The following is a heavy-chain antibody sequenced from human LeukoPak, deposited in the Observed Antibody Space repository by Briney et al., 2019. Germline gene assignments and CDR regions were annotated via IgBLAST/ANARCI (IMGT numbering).Heavy chain of an antibody. CDR1: GFTFSSYS. D-gene: IGHD5-24*01. CDR3: AREWLATSPDY. J-gene: IGHJ4*02. CDR2: ISSSSSYI. V-gene: IGHV3-21*01. Sequence: GGSLRLSCAASGFTFSSYSMYWVRQAPGKGLEWVSSISSSSSYIYYADSVKGRFTISRDNAKNSLYLQMNSLRAEDTAVYYCAREWLATSPDYWGQGTLVTVSS.